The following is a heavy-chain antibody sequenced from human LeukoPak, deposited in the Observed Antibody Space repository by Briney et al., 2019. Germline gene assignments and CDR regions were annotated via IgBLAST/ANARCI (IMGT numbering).Heavy chain of an antibody. CDR1: GASITNYY. CDR2: ISHTGIT. Sequence: SETLSLTCTVSGASITNYYWSWIRQPPGKGLEWIGYISHTGITNYTPSLESRVIISADTSRNQFSLKLTSMTAADTAVYYCARFRSAADHPDSWGQGTLVTVSS. CDR3: ARFRSAADHPDS. D-gene: IGHD1-14*01. V-gene: IGHV4-59*01. J-gene: IGHJ4*02.